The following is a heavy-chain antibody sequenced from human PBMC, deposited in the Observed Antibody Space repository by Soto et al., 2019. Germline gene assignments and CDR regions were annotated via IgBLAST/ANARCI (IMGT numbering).Heavy chain of an antibody. D-gene: IGHD2-21*02. CDR1: GFSLSTIGVG. CDR3: VQSRCGGDCLQSDSSHSYYGLDV. Sequence: QITLKESGPPLVKPTQTLTLTCTFSGFSLSTIGVGVGWIRQPPGKALEWLALIYWDDDKRYSQSLKSRLTVTKDTSKNQVVLTMTNRDPVDTATYYCVQSRCGGDCLQSDSSHSYYGLDVWGQGTTVTVSS. CDR2: IYWDDDK. V-gene: IGHV2-5*02. J-gene: IGHJ6*02.